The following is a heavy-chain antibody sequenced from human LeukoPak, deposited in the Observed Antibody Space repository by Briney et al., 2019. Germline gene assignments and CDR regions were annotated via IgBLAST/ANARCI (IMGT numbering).Heavy chain of an antibody. CDR3: ARLGAGPTYYDFWSGYSSFYFDY. V-gene: IGHV4-39*01. Sequence: PSETLSLTCTVSGGSTSSSNYYWGWIRQPPGKGLEWIGGIHYSGNTYYNPSLKSPVTISVDTSKNQFSLKLSSVTAADTAVYYCARLGAGPTYYDFWSGYSSFYFDYWGQGTLVTVSS. CDR1: GGSTSSSNYY. CDR2: IHYSGNT. J-gene: IGHJ4*02. D-gene: IGHD3-3*01.